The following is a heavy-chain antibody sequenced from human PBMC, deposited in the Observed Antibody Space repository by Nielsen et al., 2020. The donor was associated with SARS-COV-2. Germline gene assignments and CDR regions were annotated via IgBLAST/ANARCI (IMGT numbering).Heavy chain of an antibody. V-gene: IGHV5-51*01. J-gene: IGHJ3*02. CDR1: GYSFTSYW. Sequence: KVSCKGSGYSFTSYWIGWVRQMPGKGLEWMGIIYPGDSDTRCSPSFQGQVTISADKSISTAYLQWSSLKASDTAMYYCARIVVSGGDAFDIWGQGTMVTVSS. CDR3: ARIVVSGGDAFDI. CDR2: IYPGDSDT. D-gene: IGHD3-22*01.